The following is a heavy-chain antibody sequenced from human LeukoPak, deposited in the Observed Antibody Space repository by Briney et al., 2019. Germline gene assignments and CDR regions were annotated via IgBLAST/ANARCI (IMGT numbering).Heavy chain of an antibody. CDR1: GYTFTSYY. D-gene: IGHD2-15*01. CDR2: INPSGGST. CDR3: ARGPLGDYYCSGGSCYILENWFDP. J-gene: IGHJ5*02. V-gene: IGHV1-46*01. Sequence: GASVKVSCKASGYTFTSYYMRWVRLAPGQGLEWMGIINPSGGSTSYAQKFQGRVTMTRDTSTSTVYMELSSLRSEDTAVYYCARGPLGDYYCSGGSCYILENWFDPWGQGTLVTVSS.